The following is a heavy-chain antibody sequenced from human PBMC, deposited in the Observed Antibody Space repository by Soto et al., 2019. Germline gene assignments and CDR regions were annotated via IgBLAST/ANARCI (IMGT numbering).Heavy chain of an antibody. CDR1: GFTFSSYG. CDR2: IWYDGSNK. CDR3: ARPRDGYSSSWYFDL. Sequence: QVQLVESGGGVVQPGRSLRLSCAASGFTFSSYGMHWVRQAPGKGLEWVAVIWYDGSNKYYADSVKGRFTFSRDNSHNTLHVQMNSLSAEATAVYYCARPRDGYSSSWYFDLWGRGTLVTVSS. V-gene: IGHV3-33*01. J-gene: IGHJ2*01. D-gene: IGHD6-13*01.